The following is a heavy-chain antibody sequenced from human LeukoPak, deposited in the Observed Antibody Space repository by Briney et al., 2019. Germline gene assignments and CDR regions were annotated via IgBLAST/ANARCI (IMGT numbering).Heavy chain of an antibody. CDR1: GGSISSGGDH. CDR3: ARGYSSTWGYFEY. CDR2: VYHSGTT. J-gene: IGHJ4*02. D-gene: IGHD6-6*01. Sequence: PSETLSLTCTVSGGSISSGGDHWGWIRQPPGKGLEWIGTVYHSGTTYSSPSLKSRVTISVDTSKNQFSLELSSVTAADTAVYYCARGYSSTWGYFEYWGQGALVTVSS. V-gene: IGHV4-39*07.